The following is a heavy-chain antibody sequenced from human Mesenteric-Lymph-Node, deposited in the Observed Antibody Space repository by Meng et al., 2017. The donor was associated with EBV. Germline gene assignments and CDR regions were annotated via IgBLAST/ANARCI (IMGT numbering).Heavy chain of an antibody. V-gene: IGHV1-18*01. CDR2: ISAYNANT. J-gene: IGHJ4*02. D-gene: IGHD3-22*01. Sequence: QVQLGRAGGEVKRPGASVKVSCKASGYTVANFGITWVRQAPGQGLEWMGWISAYNANTDYAQTLQGRVTMTKDTSTSTAYMDLRSLRPDDTAVYYCARISDYDSSGLDYWGQGTLVTVSS. CDR3: ARISDYDSSGLDY. CDR1: GYTVANFG.